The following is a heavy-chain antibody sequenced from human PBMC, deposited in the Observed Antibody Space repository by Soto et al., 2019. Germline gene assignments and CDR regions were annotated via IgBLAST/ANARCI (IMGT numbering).Heavy chain of an antibody. J-gene: IGHJ4*02. CDR2: ISGSGGNT. CDR3: AKERKSWSLTIDY. D-gene: IGHD1-26*01. Sequence: EVQLLESGGGLVQPGGSLRLSCEVSGFTFSSYAMSWVRQVPGKGLEWVSAISGSGGNTYYADSVKGRFTISRDSSKNTLYLQMNSLRAEDTAVYYCAKERKSWSLTIDYWGQGTLVTVSS. CDR1: GFTFSSYA. V-gene: IGHV3-23*01.